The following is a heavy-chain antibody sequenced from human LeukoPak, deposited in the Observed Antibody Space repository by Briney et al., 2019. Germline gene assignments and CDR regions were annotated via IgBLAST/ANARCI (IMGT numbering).Heavy chain of an antibody. V-gene: IGHV3-48*03. J-gene: IGHJ4*02. Sequence: GGSLRLSCAASGFTFSGYEMIWVRQAPGKGLEWVSYISSSGSTIYYADSVKGRFTISRDNAKNSLYLQMNSLGAEDTAVYYCARVSSVVTKPSDYWGQGTLVTVSS. CDR2: ISSSGSTI. CDR3: ARVSSVVTKPSDY. CDR1: GFTFSGYE. D-gene: IGHD4-17*01.